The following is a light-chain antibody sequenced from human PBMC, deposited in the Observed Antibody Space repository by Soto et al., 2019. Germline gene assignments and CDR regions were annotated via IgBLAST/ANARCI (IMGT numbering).Light chain of an antibody. CDR3: QSYDTSNRWV. V-gene: IGLV6-57*01. Sequence: NFMLTQPHSVSESPGKTVTISCTRSGGSIASNYVQWYQQRPGSSPTTVVYDDKQRPSGVPDRFSGSIDSSSNSASLTISGLKTEDEAAYYCQSYDTSNRWVFGGGTKVTVL. CDR1: GGSIASNY. J-gene: IGLJ3*02. CDR2: DDK.